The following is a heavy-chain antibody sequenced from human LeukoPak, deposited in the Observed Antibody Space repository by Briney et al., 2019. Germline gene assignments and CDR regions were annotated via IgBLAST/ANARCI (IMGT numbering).Heavy chain of an antibody. CDR3: ARAQYYYDSSGAVGFDP. CDR1: GFAFSSYS. Sequence: GGSLRLSCAASGFAFSSYSMNWVRQAPGKGLEWVSSISSSSSYIYYADSVKGRFTISRDNAKNSLYLQMNSLRAEDTAVYYCARAQYYYDSSGAVGFDPWGQGTLVTVSS. V-gene: IGHV3-21*01. CDR2: ISSSSSYI. D-gene: IGHD3-22*01. J-gene: IGHJ5*02.